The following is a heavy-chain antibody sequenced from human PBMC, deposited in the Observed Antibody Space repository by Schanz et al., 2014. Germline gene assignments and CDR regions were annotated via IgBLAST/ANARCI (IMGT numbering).Heavy chain of an antibody. CDR2: ISGDHRNT. CDR3: AKDAPYPFDL. Sequence: EVHLVESGGGLVQPGGSLRLSCSASGFTFSIYAMHWVRQAPGKGLEWVSAISGDHRNTFYADSVKARFTISRDNSKNTLYLQMNSLRAEDAAIYYCAKDAPYPFDLWGRGTLITVSS. CDR1: GFTFSIYA. V-gene: IGHV3-23*04. J-gene: IGHJ2*01.